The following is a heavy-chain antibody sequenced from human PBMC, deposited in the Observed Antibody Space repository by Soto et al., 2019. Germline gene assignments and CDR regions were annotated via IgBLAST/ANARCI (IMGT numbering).Heavy chain of an antibody. CDR3: ARHGYCSSTSCPIVYYYYGMDV. J-gene: IGHJ6*02. CDR1: GYSFSSYW. D-gene: IGHD2-2*03. V-gene: IGHV5-10-1*01. CDR2: IDPSDSYT. Sequence: GESLKISFKGSGYSFSSYWISSVRQMPGKGLEWMGRIDPSDSYTNYSPSFQGHVTISADKSISTAYLQWSSLKASDTAMYYCARHGYCSSTSCPIVYYYYGMDVWGQGTTVTVSS.